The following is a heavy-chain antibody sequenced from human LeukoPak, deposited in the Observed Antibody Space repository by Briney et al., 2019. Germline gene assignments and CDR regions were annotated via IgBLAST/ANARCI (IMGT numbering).Heavy chain of an antibody. CDR2: ISDSGGTT. J-gene: IGHJ4*02. CDR3: AKDARRSSGWYFFDH. D-gene: IGHD6-19*01. CDR1: GFTFSSLA. V-gene: IGHV3-23*01. Sequence: GGSLRLSCAGSGFTFSSLAMGCVRQAPGKGLEWVSVISDSGGTTYYADSVKGRFTISRDNSRNTLYLQMNSLRVEDTAVYYCAKDARRSSGWYFFDHWGQGTLVTVSS.